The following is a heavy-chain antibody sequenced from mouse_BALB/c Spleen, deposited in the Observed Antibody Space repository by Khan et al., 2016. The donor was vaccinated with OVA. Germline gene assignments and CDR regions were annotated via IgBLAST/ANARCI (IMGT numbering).Heavy chain of an antibody. D-gene: IGHD1-1*01. J-gene: IGHJ2*01. CDR3: ARVYGGDFDY. CDR1: GYSITTDYA. Sequence: EVQLQESGPGLVKPSQSLSLTCTFTGYSITTDYAWNWVRQFPGNKLEWMGFISYSGNTKYNPSLKSRISITRDTSKNQFFLQLKSVTTEDTARYYCARVYGGDFDYWGQGTTLTVSS. V-gene: IGHV3-2*02. CDR2: ISYSGNT.